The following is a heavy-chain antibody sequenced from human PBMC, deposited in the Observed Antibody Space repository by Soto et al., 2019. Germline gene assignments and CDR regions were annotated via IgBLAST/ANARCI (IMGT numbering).Heavy chain of an antibody. CDR3: AKVASGSYDWFAP. D-gene: IGHD1-26*01. CDR1: KFSFSGYW. V-gene: IGHV3-74*01. Sequence: EVQLVESGGGLVQPGGSLRLSCAASKFSFSGYWMHWVRQAPGKGWMWVSRVNPDGSTTTYADSVKGRFTISRDNAKNAVFLQMNSLRADDTAVYYCAKVASGSYDWFAPCGQGTLVTVSS. J-gene: IGHJ5*02. CDR2: VNPDGSTT.